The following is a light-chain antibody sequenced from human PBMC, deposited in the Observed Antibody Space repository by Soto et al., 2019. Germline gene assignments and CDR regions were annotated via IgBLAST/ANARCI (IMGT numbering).Light chain of an antibody. J-gene: IGLJ2*01. V-gene: IGLV3-21*02. CDR3: QVWDTSSDHPV. Sequence: SCELTQPPSVSVAPGQTASISCGGNNIGIKDVYWYQQQPGQAPVLVVYDNRDRPSGIPERFSGSNSGNTATLTISRVEAGDEADYYCQVWDTSSDHPVFGGGTKVTVL. CDR1: NIGIKD. CDR2: DNR.